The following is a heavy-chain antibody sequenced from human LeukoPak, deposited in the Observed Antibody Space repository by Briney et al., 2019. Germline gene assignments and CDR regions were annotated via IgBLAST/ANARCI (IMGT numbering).Heavy chain of an antibody. CDR3: AKGSSIGMHYFDY. CDR2: ISGSGGST. Sequence: GGSLRLSCAASGLTFSSYAMSWVRQAPGKGLEWVSDISGSGGSTFYADSVKGRCTISRDNSKSTLYLQMNSLRAEDTAVYYCAKGSSIGMHYFDYWGQGALVTVSS. J-gene: IGHJ4*02. V-gene: IGHV3-23*01. D-gene: IGHD2-8*01. CDR1: GLTFSSYA.